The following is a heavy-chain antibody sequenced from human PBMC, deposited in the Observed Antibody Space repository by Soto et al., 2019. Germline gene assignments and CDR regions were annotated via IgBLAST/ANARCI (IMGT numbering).Heavy chain of an antibody. CDR2: IYYSGST. CDR1: GGSISSSSYY. V-gene: IGHV4-39*01. J-gene: IGHJ5*02. CDR3: ARHCLVLGYYDSSGYYPNWFDP. Sequence: SETLSLTCTVSGGSISSSSYYWGWIRQPPGKGLEWIGSIYYSGSTYYNPSLKSRVTISVDTSKNQFSLKLSSVTAADTAVYYCARHCLVLGYYDSSGYYPNWFDPWGQGTLVTVSS. D-gene: IGHD3-22*01.